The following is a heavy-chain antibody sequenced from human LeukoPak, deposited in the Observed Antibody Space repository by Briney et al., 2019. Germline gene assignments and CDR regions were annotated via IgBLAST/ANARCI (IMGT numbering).Heavy chain of an antibody. CDR3: AKGIRRIQLWFFDY. V-gene: IGHV3-9*01. CDR1: GFTFDDYA. CDR2: ISWNSGSI. J-gene: IGHJ4*02. Sequence: TGRSLRLSCAASGFTFDDYAMHWVRQAPGKGLEWVSGISWNSGSIGYADSVKGRFTISRDNAKNSLYLQMNSLRAEDTALYYCAKGIRRIQLWFFDYWGQGTLVTVSS. D-gene: IGHD5-18*01.